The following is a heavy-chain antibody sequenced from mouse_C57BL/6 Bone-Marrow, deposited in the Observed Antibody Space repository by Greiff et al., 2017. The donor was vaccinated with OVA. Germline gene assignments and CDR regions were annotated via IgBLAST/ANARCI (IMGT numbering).Heavy chain of an antibody. CDR2: ISNLAYSI. V-gene: IGHV5-15*01. CDR1: GFTFSDYG. Sequence: EVQGVESGGGLVQPGGSLKLSCAASGFTFSDYGMAWVRQAPRKGPEWVAFISNLAYSIYYADTVTGRFTISRENAKNTLYLEMSSLRSEDTAVYYCARHDYGSSYWYFDVWGTGTTVTVSS. CDR3: ARHDYGSSYWYFDV. J-gene: IGHJ1*03. D-gene: IGHD1-1*01.